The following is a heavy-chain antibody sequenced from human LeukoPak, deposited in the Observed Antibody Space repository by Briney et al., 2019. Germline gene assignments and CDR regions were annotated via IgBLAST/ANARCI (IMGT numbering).Heavy chain of an antibody. V-gene: IGHV4-30-2*01. CDR2: IYHSGST. J-gene: IGHJ3*02. CDR3: AREYYYDSSGYLPPYAFDI. D-gene: IGHD3-22*01. Sequence: SETLSLTCTASGGSISSGGYYWSWIRQPPGKGLEWIGYIYHSGSTYYNPSLKSRVTISVDRSKNQFSLKLSSVTAADTAVYYCAREYYYDSSGYLPPYAFDIWGQGTMVTVSS. CDR1: GGSISSGGYY.